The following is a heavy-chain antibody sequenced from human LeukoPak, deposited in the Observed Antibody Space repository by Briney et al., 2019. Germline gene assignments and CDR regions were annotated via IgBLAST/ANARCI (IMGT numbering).Heavy chain of an antibody. D-gene: IGHD6-19*01. CDR1: GYTFTDYY. CDR3: ARGLESSGWYGMDV. Sequence: ASVKVSCKASGYTFTDYYMHWVRQAPGQGLEWMGRINPNSGGINSAQKFQGRVTMTRDTSISTAYMELSSLRSDDTAVYYCARGLESSGWYGMDVWGQGTTIIVSS. V-gene: IGHV1-2*06. J-gene: IGHJ6*02. CDR2: INPNSGGI.